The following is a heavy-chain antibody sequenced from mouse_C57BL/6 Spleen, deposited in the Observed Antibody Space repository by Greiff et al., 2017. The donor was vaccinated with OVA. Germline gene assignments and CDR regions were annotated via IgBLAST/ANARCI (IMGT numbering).Heavy chain of an antibody. D-gene: IGHD2-3*01. J-gene: IGHJ3*01. CDR3: TRYDGNYKEGFAY. CDR2: IDPETGGT. V-gene: IGHV1-15*01. Sequence: QVQLQQSGAELVRPGASVTLSCKASGYTFTDYEMHWVKQTPVRGLEWIGAIDPETGGTAYNQKFKGKAILTADKSSSTAYMELRSLTSEDSAVYYCTRYDGNYKEGFAYWGQGTLVTVSA. CDR1: GYTFTDYE.